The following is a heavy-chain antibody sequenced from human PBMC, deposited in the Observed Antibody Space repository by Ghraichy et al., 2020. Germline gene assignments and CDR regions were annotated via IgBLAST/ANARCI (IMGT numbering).Heavy chain of an antibody. V-gene: IGHV3-48*02. D-gene: IGHD3-10*01. J-gene: IGHJ6*02. Sequence: GESLNISCAASGFTFSSYSMNWVRQAPGKGLEWVSYISSSSSTIYYADSVKGRFTISRDNAKNSLYLQMNSLRDEDTAVYYCARVATPPVEVRGVIINDYYYYGMDVWGQGTTVTVSS. CDR1: GFTFSSYS. CDR2: ISSSSSTI. CDR3: ARVATPPVEVRGVIINDYYYYGMDV.